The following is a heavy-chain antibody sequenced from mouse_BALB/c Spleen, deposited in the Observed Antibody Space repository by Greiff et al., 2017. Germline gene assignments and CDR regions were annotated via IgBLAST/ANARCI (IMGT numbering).Heavy chain of an antibody. J-gene: IGHJ4*01. CDR1: GYTFTSYW. CDR2: IYPGDGDT. D-gene: IGHD2-4*01. CDR3: ARWGITTRAIDY. Sequence: VQLQQSGAELARPGASVKLSCKASGYTFTSYWMQWVKQRPGQGLEWIGAIYPGDGDTRYTQKFKGKATLTADKSSSTAYMQLSSLASEDSAVYYCARWGITTRAIDYWGQGTSVTVSS. V-gene: IGHV1-87*01.